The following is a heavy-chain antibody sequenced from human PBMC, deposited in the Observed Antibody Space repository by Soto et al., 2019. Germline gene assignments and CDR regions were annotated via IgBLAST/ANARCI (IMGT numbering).Heavy chain of an antibody. CDR2: INHSGST. CDR1: GGSFSGYY. D-gene: IGHD1-7*01. CDR3: ARIYNNWNYPFDY. Sequence: QVQLQQWGAGLLKPSETLSLTCAVYGGSFSGYYWSWIRQPPGKGLEWIGEINHSGSTNYNPSLKSRVTISVDTSKNQFSLKLSSVTAADTAVYYCARIYNNWNYPFDYWGQGTLVTVSS. V-gene: IGHV4-34*01. J-gene: IGHJ4*02.